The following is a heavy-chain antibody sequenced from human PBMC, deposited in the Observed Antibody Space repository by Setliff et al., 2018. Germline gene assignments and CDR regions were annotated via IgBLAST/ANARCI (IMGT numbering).Heavy chain of an antibody. J-gene: IGHJ4*02. D-gene: IGHD3-3*01. Sequence: LRLSCAASGFTFSSYAMNWVRQAPGKGLEWVSAISGSGGSTYYADSVKGRFTISRDNSKNTLYLQMNSLRAEDTAVYYCARQNDFWSGQDFDYWGQGTLVTVSS. CDR2: ISGSGGST. CDR3: ARQNDFWSGQDFDY. CDR1: GFTFSSYA. V-gene: IGHV3-23*01.